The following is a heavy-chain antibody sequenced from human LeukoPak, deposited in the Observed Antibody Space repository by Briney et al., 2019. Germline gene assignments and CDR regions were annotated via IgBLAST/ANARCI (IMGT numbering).Heavy chain of an antibody. Sequence: GGSLRLSCAASGFTFSSYAMSWVRQAPGKGLEWVSAISTSGVSTHYADSVKGRFTISRDNSKNTLYLQMNGLRAEDTAVYYCAKRIQSAMATGYWGQGTLVTVSS. CDR1: GFTFSSYA. CDR3: AKRIQSAMATGY. D-gene: IGHD5-18*01. V-gene: IGHV3-23*01. J-gene: IGHJ4*02. CDR2: ISTSGVST.